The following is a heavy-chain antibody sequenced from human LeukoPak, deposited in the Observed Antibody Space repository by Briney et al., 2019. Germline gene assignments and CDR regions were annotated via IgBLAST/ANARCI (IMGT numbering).Heavy chain of an antibody. J-gene: IGHJ5*01. CDR1: GFTFSSYW. CDR2: IKQDGTEK. V-gene: IGHV3-7*01. Sequence: GGSLRLSCAASGFTFSSYWMNWVRQAPGKGLEWVANIKQDGTEKFYADSVKGRFTISRDNVKNSLYLQMNSLRAEDTAVYYCAKEGAYPIITYDSWGQGTLVAVSS. CDR3: AKEGAYPIITYDS. D-gene: IGHD3-10*01.